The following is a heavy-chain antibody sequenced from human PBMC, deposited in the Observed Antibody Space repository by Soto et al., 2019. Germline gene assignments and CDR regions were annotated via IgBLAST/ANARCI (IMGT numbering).Heavy chain of an antibody. Sequence: QVQLVESGGGVVQPGRSLRLSCAASGFTFSSYAMHWVRQAPGKGLEWVAVISYDGSNKYYADSVKGRFNISRDNSKNPLYLQMNSLRAEDTAVYYCARESYSSGWYYYYYGMDVWGQGTTVTVSS. CDR2: ISYDGSNK. CDR3: ARESYSSGWYYYYYGMDV. V-gene: IGHV3-30-3*01. J-gene: IGHJ6*02. CDR1: GFTFSSYA. D-gene: IGHD6-19*01.